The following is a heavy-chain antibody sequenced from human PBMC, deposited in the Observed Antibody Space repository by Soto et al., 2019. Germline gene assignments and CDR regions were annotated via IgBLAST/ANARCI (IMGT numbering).Heavy chain of an antibody. CDR2: ISSSSSYI. D-gene: IGHD3-3*01. Sequence: EVQLVESGGGLVKPGGSLRLSCAASGFTFSSYSMNWVRQAPGKGLEWVSSISSSSSYIYYADSVKGRFTISRDNAKNSLSLQMNSLRAEDTAVYYCASNSRSHARFLEWFHYRHYGMDVWGQGTTVTVSS. V-gene: IGHV3-21*01. CDR3: ASNSRSHARFLEWFHYRHYGMDV. CDR1: GFTFSSYS. J-gene: IGHJ6*02.